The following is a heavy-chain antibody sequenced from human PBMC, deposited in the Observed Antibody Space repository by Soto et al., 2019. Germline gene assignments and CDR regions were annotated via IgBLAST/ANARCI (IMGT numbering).Heavy chain of an antibody. Sequence: PSETLSLTCAVSGGSISSSNWWSWVRQPPGKGLEWIGEIYHSGSTNYNPSLKSRVTISVDKSKNQFSLKLSSVTAADTAVYYCASLLGSYGFNSNWGKGTLVTVSS. V-gene: IGHV4-4*02. CDR1: GGSISSSNW. CDR2: IYHSGST. D-gene: IGHD5-18*01. CDR3: ASLLGSYGFNSN. J-gene: IGHJ4*02.